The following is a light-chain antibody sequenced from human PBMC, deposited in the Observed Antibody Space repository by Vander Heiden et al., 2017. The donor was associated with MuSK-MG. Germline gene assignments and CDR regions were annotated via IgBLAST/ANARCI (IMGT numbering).Light chain of an antibody. J-gene: IGKJ1*01. CDR3: QQRDSTPRT. V-gene: IGKV1-39*01. Sequence: DIQMTQSPSSLSASVGDRVTITCRASQSISNYLNWYQQKPGKAPKLLIYAASTLQSGVPSRFSGSGSGTDFTLTISRPQPEDFVTYYCQQRDSTPRTFGQGTRVEVK. CDR2: AAS. CDR1: QSISNY.